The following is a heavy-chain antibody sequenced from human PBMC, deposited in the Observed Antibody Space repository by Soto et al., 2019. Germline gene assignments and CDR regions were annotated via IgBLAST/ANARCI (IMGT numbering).Heavy chain of an antibody. CDR1: GFTFSSYW. J-gene: IGHJ4*02. D-gene: IGHD5-12*01. V-gene: IGHV3-7*05. CDR3: ARVLTRATGPYYFDY. CDR2: IKQDGSEK. Sequence: GGSLRLSCAASGFTFSSYWMSWVRQAPGKGLEWVANIKQDGSEKYYVDSVKGRFTISRDNAKNSLYLQMNSLRAEDTAVYYCARVLTRATGPYYFDYWGQGTLVTVSS.